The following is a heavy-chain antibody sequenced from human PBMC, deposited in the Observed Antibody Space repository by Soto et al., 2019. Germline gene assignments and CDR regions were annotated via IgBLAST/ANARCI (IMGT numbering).Heavy chain of an antibody. CDR1: GGTFSSYA. D-gene: IGHD3-3*01. CDR2: IIPIFGTA. Sequence: QVQLVQSGAEVKKPGSSVKVSCKASGGTFSSYAISWVRQAPGQGLEWMGGIIPIFGTANYAQKVQGRVTITADESTSTADMELSSLRSEDTAVYYCARGRGYYDFWSGYYTGAYFDYWGQGTLVTVSS. CDR3: ARGRGYYDFWSGYYTGAYFDY. J-gene: IGHJ4*02. V-gene: IGHV1-69*01.